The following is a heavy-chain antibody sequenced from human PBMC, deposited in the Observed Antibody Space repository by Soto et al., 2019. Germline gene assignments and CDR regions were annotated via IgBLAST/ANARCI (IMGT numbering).Heavy chain of an antibody. CDR1: GFSLNTNGVG. J-gene: IGHJ4*02. D-gene: IGHD5-18*01. CDR2: IYWDGDK. Sequence: QITLKESGPPLVKPTQTLTLTCTFSGFSLNTNGVGVGWLRQPPGKAPEWLALIYWDGDKRYSPSLKGRLTIAKDSSKNQVVVTMTNVDPVDTATYYCAHSRGYRYNFYFDSWGQGSLVTVSS. CDR3: AHSRGYRYNFYFDS. V-gene: IGHV2-5*02.